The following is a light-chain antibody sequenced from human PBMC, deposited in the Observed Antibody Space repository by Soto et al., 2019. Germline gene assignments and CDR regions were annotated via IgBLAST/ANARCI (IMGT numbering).Light chain of an antibody. CDR1: SSDVGGYNY. CDR3: CSYAGSYVV. CDR2: DVS. Sequence: QSVLTQPRSVSRSPGQSVTISCTGTSSDVGGYNYVSWYQQHPGKAPKLMIYDVSKRPSGVPDRFSGSKSGNTASLTISGLQAEDEADYYCCSYAGSYVVFGGGTQLTVL. J-gene: IGLJ2*01. V-gene: IGLV2-11*01.